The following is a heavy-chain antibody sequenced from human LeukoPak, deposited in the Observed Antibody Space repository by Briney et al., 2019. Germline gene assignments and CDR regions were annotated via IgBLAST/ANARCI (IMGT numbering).Heavy chain of an antibody. Sequence: GGSLRLSCAASGFTFSSYAMSWVRQAPGKGLEWVSAINGSGGSTYYADSAKGRFTISRDNSKNTLYLQMNSLRAEDTAVYYCAKGSSGYDFDYWGQGTLVTVSS. CDR1: GFTFSSYA. CDR3: AKGSSGYDFDY. D-gene: IGHD5-12*01. CDR2: INGSGGST. V-gene: IGHV3-23*01. J-gene: IGHJ4*02.